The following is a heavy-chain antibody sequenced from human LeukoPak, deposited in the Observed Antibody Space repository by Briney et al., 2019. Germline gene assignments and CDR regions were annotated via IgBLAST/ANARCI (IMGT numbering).Heavy chain of an antibody. CDR2: ISIYNGKT. CDR1: GYTFTSYG. D-gene: IGHD5-24*01. V-gene: IGHV1-18*01. Sequence: ASVKVSCKASGYTFTSYGISWVRQAPGQGLEWMGWISIYNGKTNYAQKLRGRVTMTSDTSTSTAFMELRSLRSDDTAVYYCARGRRWLQPLDYWGQGTLVTVSS. J-gene: IGHJ4*02. CDR3: ARGRRWLQPLDY.